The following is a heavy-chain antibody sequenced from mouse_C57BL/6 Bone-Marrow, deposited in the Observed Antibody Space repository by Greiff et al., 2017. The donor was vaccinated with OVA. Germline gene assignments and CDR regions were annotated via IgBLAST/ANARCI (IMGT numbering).Heavy chain of an antibody. CDR1: GFTFSDFY. CDR2: SRNKANDYTT. CDR3: ARDLLWELRVAY. J-gene: IGHJ3*01. D-gene: IGHD2-1*01. V-gene: IGHV7-1*01. Sequence: DVMLVESGGGLVQSGRSLRLSCAPSGFTFSDFYMEWVRQAPGQGLEWIAASRNKANDYTTEYSASVKGRFIVSRDTSQSILYLQMNALRAEDTAIYYCARDLLWELRVAYWGQGTLVTVSA.